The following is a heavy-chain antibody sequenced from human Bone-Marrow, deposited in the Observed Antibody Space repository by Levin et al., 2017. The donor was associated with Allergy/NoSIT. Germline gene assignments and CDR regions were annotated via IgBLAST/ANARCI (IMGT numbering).Heavy chain of an antibody. D-gene: IGHD6-19*01. CDR1: GYSFTSYW. CDR2: IDPSDSYT. Sequence: GGSLRLSCKGSGYSFTSYWISWVRQMPGKGLEWMGRIDPSDSYTNYSPSFQGHVTISADKSISTAYLQWSSLKASDTAMYYCARNLYSSGWYPNFDYWGQGTLVTVSS. CDR3: ARNLYSSGWYPNFDY. J-gene: IGHJ4*02. V-gene: IGHV5-10-1*01.